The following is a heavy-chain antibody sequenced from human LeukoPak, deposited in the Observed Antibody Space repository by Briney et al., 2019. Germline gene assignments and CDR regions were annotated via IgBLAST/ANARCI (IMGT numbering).Heavy chain of an antibody. V-gene: IGHV1-69*01. CDR3: AYSLRMARGAFDI. CDR1: GGTFSSYA. CDR2: IIPIFGTA. Sequence: SVKVSCKASGGTFSSYAISWVRQAPGQGLEWMGGIIPIFGTANYAQKFQGRVTITADESTSTAYMELSSLRSEDTAVYYCAYSLRMARGAFDIWGRGTMVTVSS. D-gene: IGHD2-21*01. J-gene: IGHJ3*02.